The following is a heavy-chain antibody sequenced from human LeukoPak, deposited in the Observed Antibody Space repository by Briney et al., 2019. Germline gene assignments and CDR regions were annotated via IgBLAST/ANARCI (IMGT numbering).Heavy chain of an antibody. CDR1: GFTFNSYW. CDR3: ARAGYSSSWTPRYFDY. D-gene: IGHD6-13*01. V-gene: IGHV3-7*01. Sequence: GGSLRLSCAASGFTFNSYWMTWVRQAPGTGLEWVAHIKEDGSEEYYLDSVKGRFTISRDNAKNSLYLQMNSLRAEDTAVYYCARAGYSSSWTPRYFDYWGQGTLVTVPS. CDR2: IKEDGSEE. J-gene: IGHJ4*02.